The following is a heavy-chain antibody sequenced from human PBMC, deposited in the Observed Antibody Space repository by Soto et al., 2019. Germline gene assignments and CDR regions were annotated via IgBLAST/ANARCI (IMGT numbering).Heavy chain of an antibody. D-gene: IGHD4-17*01. CDR1: GFTFRSYE. Sequence: GGSLRLSCAASGFTFRSYEMNWVRQAPGKGLEWVSYISRLVTTIYYADSAKGRFTISRDNAKNSLYLQMNSLRPEDTAVYYWARGLYGAGGGDYGGQGTLVTVSS. CDR2: ISRLVTTI. CDR3: ARGLYGAGGGDY. J-gene: IGHJ4*02. V-gene: IGHV3-48*03.